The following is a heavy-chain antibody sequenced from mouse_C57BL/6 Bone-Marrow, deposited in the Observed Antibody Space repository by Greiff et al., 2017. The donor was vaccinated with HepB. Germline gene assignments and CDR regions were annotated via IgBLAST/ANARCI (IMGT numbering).Heavy chain of an antibody. CDR1: GYAFSSYW. D-gene: IGHD2-5*01. J-gene: IGHJ4*01. CDR2: IYPGDGDT. V-gene: IGHV1-80*01. CDR3: ARYDYYSNYYCAMDY. Sequence: QVQLKESGAELVKPGASVKISCKASGYAFSSYWMNWVKQRPGKGLEWIGQIYPGDGDTNYNGKFKGKATLTADKSSSTAYMQLSSLTSEDSAVYFCARYDYYSNYYCAMDYWGQGTSVTVSS.